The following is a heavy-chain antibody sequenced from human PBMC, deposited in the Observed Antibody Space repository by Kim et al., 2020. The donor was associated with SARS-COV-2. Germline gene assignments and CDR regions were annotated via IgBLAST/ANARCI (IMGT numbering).Heavy chain of an antibody. J-gene: IGHJ6*03. D-gene: IGHD2-2*02. Sequence: SETLSLTCAVYGGSFSGYYWSWIRQPPGKGLEWIGEINHSGSTNYNPSLKSRVTISVDTSKNQFSLKLSSVTAADTAVYYCARVLAGIEVVVPAAIVVGGQYFYYMDVWGKGTTVTVSS. V-gene: IGHV4-34*01. CDR3: ARVLAGIEVVVPAAIVVGGQYFYYMDV. CDR2: INHSGST. CDR1: GGSFSGYY.